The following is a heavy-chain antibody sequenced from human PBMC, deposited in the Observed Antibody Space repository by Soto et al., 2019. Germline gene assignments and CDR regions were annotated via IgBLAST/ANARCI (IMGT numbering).Heavy chain of an antibody. V-gene: IGHV4-31*03. CDR2: IYYSGST. CDR3: ARGWQPTVDYYYMDV. J-gene: IGHJ6*03. Sequence: PSETLSLTCTVSGGSISSGGYYWSWIRQHPGKGLEWIGYIYYSGSTYYNPSLKSRVTISVDTSKNQFSLKLSSVTAADTAVYYCARGWQPTVDYYYMDVWGKGTTVTVS. D-gene: IGHD6-13*01. CDR1: GGSISSGGYY.